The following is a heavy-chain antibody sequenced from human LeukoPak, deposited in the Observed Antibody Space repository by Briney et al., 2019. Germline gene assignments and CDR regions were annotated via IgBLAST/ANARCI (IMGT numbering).Heavy chain of an antibody. CDR1: GFTFSSYG. D-gene: IGHD5-18*01. J-gene: IGHJ3*02. Sequence: PGRSLRLSCAASGFTFSSYGMHWVRQAPGKGLEWVAVIWYDGSNKYYADSVKGRFTISRDNSKNTLYLQMNSLRAEDTAVYYCARDTAIRPFDIWGQGTMVTVSS. CDR3: ARDTAIRPFDI. V-gene: IGHV3-33*01. CDR2: IWYDGSNK.